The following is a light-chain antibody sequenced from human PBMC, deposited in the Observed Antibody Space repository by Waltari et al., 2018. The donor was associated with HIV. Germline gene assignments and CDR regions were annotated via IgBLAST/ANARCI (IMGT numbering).Light chain of an antibody. J-gene: IGLJ3*02. CDR1: SSDLGSHNL. CDR3: CSYAGSGRGV. V-gene: IGLV2-23*02. CDR2: EVT. Sequence: QSALSQPASVSASPGQSLAISCTATSSDLGSHNLVPWYQQYPGNAPKLMRYEVTQRPSGVFLRFSASNPGNAASLTICGLQAEDEADYYCCSYAGSGRGVFGGGTKLTVL.